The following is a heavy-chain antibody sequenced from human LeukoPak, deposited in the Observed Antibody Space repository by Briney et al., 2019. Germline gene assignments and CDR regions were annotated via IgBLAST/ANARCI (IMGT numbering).Heavy chain of an antibody. CDR2: ISSNGGST. V-gene: IGHV3-64D*09. J-gene: IGHJ4*02. CDR3: VKALIDY. D-gene: IGHD3-22*01. CDR1: GFTFSSYA. Sequence: GGSLRLSCSASGFTFSSYAMHWVRQAPGKGLGYVSAISSNGGSTYYADSVKGKFTISRDNSKNTLYLQMSSLRAEDTAVYYCVKALIDYWGQGTLVTVSS.